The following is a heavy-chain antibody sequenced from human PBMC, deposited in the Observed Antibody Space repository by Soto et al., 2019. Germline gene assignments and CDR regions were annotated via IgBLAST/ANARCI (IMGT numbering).Heavy chain of an antibody. D-gene: IGHD3-3*01. CDR3: ARRDTSGFLRYFDN. Sequence: QMQLVQSGAEVKKPGSSVKVSCKASGGILSSFINYPINWGRQAPGQGLEWMGGIVPNVGTVNYAQKFQGRVTTTADKSTGTAYMELSSLRSEDTALYYCARRDTSGFLRYFDNWGQGTLVTVSS. V-gene: IGHV1-69*06. J-gene: IGHJ4*02. CDR2: IVPNVGTV. CDR1: GGILSSFINYP.